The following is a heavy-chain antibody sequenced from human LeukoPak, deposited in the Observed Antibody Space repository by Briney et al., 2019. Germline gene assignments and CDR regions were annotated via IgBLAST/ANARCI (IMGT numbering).Heavy chain of an antibody. V-gene: IGHV3-23*01. CDR1: GFTFGSYA. D-gene: IGHD6-19*01. Sequence: GGSLRLSCAASGFTFGSYAMYWVRQAPGEGLEWVSGISGSGGSTFYADSVKGRFTISRDNSENTVYLQMNSLRADDTAVYYCAKTTAGYSSGRYPGWPVDYWGQGTLVTVSS. J-gene: IGHJ4*02. CDR3: AKTTAGYSSGRYPGWPVDY. CDR2: ISGSGGST.